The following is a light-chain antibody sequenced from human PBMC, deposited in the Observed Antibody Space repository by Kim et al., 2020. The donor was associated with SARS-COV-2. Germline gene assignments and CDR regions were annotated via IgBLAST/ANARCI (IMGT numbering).Light chain of an antibody. Sequence: ASVGDRVTIPCRASRTISNYLHWYQQQPGKAPRLLISAASHLHSGVPSRFSGSGSGTDFALTISSLQPEDFATYFCQQTYGTPPTFGQGTKVDIK. V-gene: IGKV1-39*01. CDR1: RTISNY. J-gene: IGKJ1*01. CDR2: AAS. CDR3: QQTYGTPPT.